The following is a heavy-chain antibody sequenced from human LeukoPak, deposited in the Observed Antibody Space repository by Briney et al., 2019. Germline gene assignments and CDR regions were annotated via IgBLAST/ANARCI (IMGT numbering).Heavy chain of an antibody. CDR1: GYSISSGYY. D-gene: IGHD5-24*01. J-gene: IGHJ4*02. Sequence: PSETLSLTCAVSGYSISSGYYWGWIRQPPGKGLEWIGSIYHSGSTYYNPSLKSRVTISVDTSKNQFSLKLSPVTAADTAVYYCAGGRDGYNYNYFDYWGQGTLVTVSS. CDR2: IYHSGST. CDR3: AGGRDGYNYNYFDY. V-gene: IGHV4-38-2*01.